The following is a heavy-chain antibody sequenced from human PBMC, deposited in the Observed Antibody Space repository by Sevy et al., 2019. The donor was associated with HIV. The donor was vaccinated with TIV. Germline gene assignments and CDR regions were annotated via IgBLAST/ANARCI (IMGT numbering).Heavy chain of an antibody. D-gene: IGHD2-15*01. J-gene: IGHJ3*02. Sequence: SETLSLTCAVYGGSFSGYYWSWIRQPPGKGLEWIGEINHSGGTNYNPSLKSRVTISVDTSKNQFSLKLNPVAAADTALYYCARHCAGSSCSHAFDIWGQGTMVTVSS. CDR1: GGSFSGYY. CDR2: INHSGGT. V-gene: IGHV4-34*01. CDR3: ARHCAGSSCSHAFDI.